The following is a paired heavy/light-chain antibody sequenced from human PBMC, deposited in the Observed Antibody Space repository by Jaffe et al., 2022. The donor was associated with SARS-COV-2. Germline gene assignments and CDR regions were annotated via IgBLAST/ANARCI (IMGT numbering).Heavy chain of an antibody. CDR1: GYKFTSYW. V-gene: IGHV5-51*01. Sequence: EVQLVQSGAEVKKPGESLKISCKGSGYKFTSYWIGWVRQMPGKGLEWMGIIYGDSDTRYNPSFQGQVTISADKSITTAYLQWSSLKASDTAMYYCVRGSEYSHSAGDYWGQGTLVTVSS. CDR2: IYGDSDT. CDR3: VRGSEYSHSAGDY. D-gene: IGHD6-6*01. J-gene: IGHJ4*02.
Light chain of an antibody. CDR3: QQYYTTPPE. Sequence: DIVMTQSPDSLAVSLGERATINCKSSQSVLYSSNNKSYLGWYQQKPGQPPKLLIYWASNREFGVPDRFSGSGSGTDFTLTISSLQAEDVAVYYCQQYYTTPPEFGQGTKVEIK. V-gene: IGKV4-1*01. CDR1: QSVLYSSNNKSY. CDR2: WAS. J-gene: IGKJ1*01.